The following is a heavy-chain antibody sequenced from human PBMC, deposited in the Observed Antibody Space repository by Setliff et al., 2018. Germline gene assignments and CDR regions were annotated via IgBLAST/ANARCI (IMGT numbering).Heavy chain of an antibody. J-gene: IGHJ6*03. CDR3: ARAISGWYSAHYYYMDV. V-gene: IGHV4-61*09. CDR1: GGSISSGSDY. CDR2: IYTSGIT. Sequence: SETLSLTCSVSGGSISSGSDYWTWIRQPAGRGLEWIGHIYTSGITNYNPSLKTLVSMSMDTSTNQLSLKLTSVTAADTAVYYCARAISGWYSAHYYYMDVWGKGTTVTVSS. D-gene: IGHD6-19*01.